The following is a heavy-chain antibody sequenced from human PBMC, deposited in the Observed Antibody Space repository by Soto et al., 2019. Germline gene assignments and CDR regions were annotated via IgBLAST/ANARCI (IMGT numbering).Heavy chain of an antibody. CDR1: GFPLTTSGVG. Sequence: SGPTLVNPTQILTLTCTFSGFPLTTSGVGVGWFRQPPGKALEWLALIFWDDDKRYNPSLRSRLTITKDTSKNQVVLTMTNMDPVDTATYYCSHSVLRFFDYWGQAALVTVSS. CDR2: IFWDDDK. V-gene: IGHV2-5*02. J-gene: IGHJ4*02. CDR3: SHSVLRFFDY. D-gene: IGHD3-10*01.